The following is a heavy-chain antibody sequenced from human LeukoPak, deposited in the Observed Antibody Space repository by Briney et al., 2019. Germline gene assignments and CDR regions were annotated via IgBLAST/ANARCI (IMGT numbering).Heavy chain of an antibody. CDR2: ISGSGGST. CDR1: GFTFSSYA. V-gene: IGHV3-23*01. Sequence: GGSLRLSCAASGFTFSSYAMSWVRQAPGKGLEWVSAISGSGGSTYYADSVKGRFTISTDNSKNTLYLQMNSLRAEDTAVYYCATVIAAAGSWFDPWGQGTLVTVSS. D-gene: IGHD6-13*01. CDR3: ATVIAAAGSWFDP. J-gene: IGHJ5*02.